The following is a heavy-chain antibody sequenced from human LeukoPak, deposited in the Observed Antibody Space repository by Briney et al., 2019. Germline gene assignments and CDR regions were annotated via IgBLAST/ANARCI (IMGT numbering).Heavy chain of an antibody. D-gene: IGHD6-19*01. CDR1: VFTFSYYY. V-gene: IGHV3-11*01. CDR2: ISSSGSTI. CDR3: ARGAYTGGAVAGHFDY. J-gene: IGHJ4*02. Sequence: PGCSRLLCCAAAVFTFSYYYMSWIRQAAGKGLEGVSYISSSGSTIYYADSVKGRFTISRDNAKNSLYLQMNSLRAEDTAVYYCARGAYTGGAVAGHFDYWGQGTLVTVSS.